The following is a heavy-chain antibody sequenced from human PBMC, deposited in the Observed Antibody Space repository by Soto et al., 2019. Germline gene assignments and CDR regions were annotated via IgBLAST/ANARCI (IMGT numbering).Heavy chain of an antibody. J-gene: IGHJ4*02. CDR3: AGAGVVVTSPASF. CDR1: GYTFTSYA. D-gene: IGHD2-21*02. V-gene: IGHV1-3*01. Sequence: QVQLVQSGAEVKKPGASVKVSCKASGYTFTSYAMHWVRQAPGQRLEWMGRINAGNGNTKYSQKFQGRVTITRDTSASTAYMELSSLRSEDTAVYYCAGAGVVVTSPASFWGQGTLVTVAS. CDR2: INAGNGNT.